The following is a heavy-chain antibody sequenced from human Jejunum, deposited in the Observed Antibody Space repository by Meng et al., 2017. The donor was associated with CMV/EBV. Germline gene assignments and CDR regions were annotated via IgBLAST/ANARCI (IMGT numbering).Heavy chain of an antibody. D-gene: IGHD2-2*01. CDR1: SISTNILG. CDR2: IYWNGDA. Sequence: SISTNILGVGWVRQPPGKALEWLALIYWNGDARYRPSLKSRLTITKDASKNQVVHTMTNMDPVDTGTYYCARLTDVSSSHLDYFDYWGQGTLVTVSS. J-gene: IGHJ4*02. V-gene: IGHV2-5*01. CDR3: ARLTDVSSSHLDYFDY.